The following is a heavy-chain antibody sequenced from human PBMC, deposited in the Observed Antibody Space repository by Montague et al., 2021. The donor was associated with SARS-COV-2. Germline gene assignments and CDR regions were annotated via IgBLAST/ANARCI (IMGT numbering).Heavy chain of an antibody. CDR2: IDHSGST. J-gene: IGHJ2*01. CDR3: ARTGRPRGSSWLSKYWYFDL. CDR1: GGSIRSNNW. Sequence: SETLSLTCAVSGGSIRSNNWWSWVRQPPGKGLEWIGEIDHSGSTYYNPFITSRVTMSVDTSENQFSLKLNSLTAADTAVYYCARTGRPRGSSWLSKYWYFDLWGRGTLVTVSS. D-gene: IGHD6-13*01. V-gene: IGHV4-4*02.